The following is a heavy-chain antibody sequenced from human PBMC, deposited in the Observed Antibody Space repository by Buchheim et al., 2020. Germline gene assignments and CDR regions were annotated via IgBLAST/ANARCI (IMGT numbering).Heavy chain of an antibody. Sequence: QVQFVQSGAEVKKPGASVKVSCKASGYTFTSFAIHWVRQAPGQRLDWMGWITAGNGDTKYSQRLQGRLTLTTDTSARPAYMELSGLRSEDTAVYYCSREGVLTHLDYWGQGT. V-gene: IGHV1-3*01. CDR2: ITAGNGDT. CDR1: GYTFTSFA. D-gene: IGHD4/OR15-4a*01. CDR3: SREGVLTHLDY. J-gene: IGHJ4*02.